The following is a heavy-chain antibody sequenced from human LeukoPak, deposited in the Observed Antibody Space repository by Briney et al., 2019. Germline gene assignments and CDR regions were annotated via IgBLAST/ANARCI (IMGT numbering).Heavy chain of an antibody. CDR1: GFTFSSYW. D-gene: IGHD3-3*01. CDR2: IKQDGSEK. J-gene: IGHJ4*02. V-gene: IGHV3-7*01. Sequence: GGSLRLSCAASGFTFSSYWMSWVRQAPGKGLEWVANIKQDGSEKYYVDSVKGRFTISRDNAKNSLYLQMNSLRAEDTAVYYCARGIYPLRFLEWLPFDYWGQGTLVTVSS. CDR3: ARGIYPLRFLEWLPFDY.